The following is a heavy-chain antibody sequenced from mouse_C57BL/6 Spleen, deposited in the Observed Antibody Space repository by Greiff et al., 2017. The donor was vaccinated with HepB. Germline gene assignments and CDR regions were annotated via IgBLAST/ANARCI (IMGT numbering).Heavy chain of an antibody. J-gene: IGHJ3*01. D-gene: IGHD2-4*01. V-gene: IGHV1-80*01. Sequence: VQLQESGAELVKPGASVKISCKASGYAFSSYWLHWVKQRPGKGLEWIGQIYPGAGATNYNGKFKGKATLTADKSSSPAYMQLSSRTSEDSAVYVGARSDDYDVAYWGQGTLVTVSA. CDR3: ARSDDYDVAY. CDR1: GYAFSSYW. CDR2: IYPGAGAT.